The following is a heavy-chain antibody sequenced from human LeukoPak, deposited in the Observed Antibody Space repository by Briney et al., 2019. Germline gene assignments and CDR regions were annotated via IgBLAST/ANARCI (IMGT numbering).Heavy chain of an antibody. CDR1: GFTFSSYA. Sequence: AGGSLRLSCAASGFTFSSYAMSWVCQAPGKGLEWVSTISGSGSGTYYADSVKGRFTISRDNSKNTLYLQMNSLRAEDTAVYYCAKDRAAAGLLVRFDPWGQGTLVTVSS. CDR2: ISGSGSGT. J-gene: IGHJ5*02. V-gene: IGHV3-23*01. D-gene: IGHD6-13*01. CDR3: AKDRAAAGLLVRFDP.